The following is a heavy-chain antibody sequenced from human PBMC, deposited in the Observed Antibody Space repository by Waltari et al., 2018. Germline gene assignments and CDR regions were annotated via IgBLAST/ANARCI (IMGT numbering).Heavy chain of an antibody. CDR1: GYTFTNYG. CDR2: ISAYNGNT. V-gene: IGHV1-18*01. CDR3: ARGGEYYDILTGYYKGAFDI. Sequence: QVQLVQSGGEMKRPGASVKVSCKASGYTFTNYGITWVRQAPGHGLEWMGWISAYNGNTNYAKNFQGRVTMTTDTSTSTAYMELRSLRSDDTAVYYCARGGEYYDILTGYYKGAFDIWGQGTMVTVSS. D-gene: IGHD3-9*01. J-gene: IGHJ3*02.